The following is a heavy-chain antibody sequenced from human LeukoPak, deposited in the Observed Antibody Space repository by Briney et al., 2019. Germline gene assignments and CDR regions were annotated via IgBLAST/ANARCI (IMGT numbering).Heavy chain of an antibody. J-gene: IGHJ4*02. CDR3: ARAPYLYGSGSYSLDY. Sequence: GGSLRLSCAASGFTFSSYAMHWVRQAPGKGLEWVALISYDGSNKYYADSVKGRFTISRDNSKNTLYLQMNSLRAEDTAVYYCARAPYLYGSGSYSLDYWGQGTLVTASS. D-gene: IGHD3-10*01. CDR1: GFTFSSYA. V-gene: IGHV3-30-3*01. CDR2: ISYDGSNK.